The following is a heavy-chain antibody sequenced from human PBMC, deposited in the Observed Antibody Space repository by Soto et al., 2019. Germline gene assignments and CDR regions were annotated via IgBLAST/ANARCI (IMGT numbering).Heavy chain of an antibody. CDR2: ISAYNGNT. V-gene: IGHV1-18*01. D-gene: IGHD5-18*01. CDR1: GYTFTSCG. J-gene: IGHJ4*02. CDR3: ARVPRGYSYGYPDY. Sequence: ASVKVSCKASGYTFTSCGISWVRQAPGQGLEWMGWISAYNGNTNYAQKLQGRVTMTTDTSTSTAYMELRSLRSDDTAVYYCARVPRGYSYGYPDYWGQGTLVTVSS.